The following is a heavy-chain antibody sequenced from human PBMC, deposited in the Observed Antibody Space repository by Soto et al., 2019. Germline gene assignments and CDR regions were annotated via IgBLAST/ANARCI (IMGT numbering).Heavy chain of an antibody. CDR3: AKDMSSSSRFSSWGYYYYGMDV. J-gene: IGHJ6*02. CDR2: IGDSGDST. CDR1: GFTYSTYT. V-gene: IGHV3-23*01. D-gene: IGHD6-6*01. Sequence: EVQLLESGGGLVQPGGSLRLSCAASGFTYSTYTMSWVRQAPGKGLEWVSGIGDSGDSTYYADSVKGRFTISRDNSKNTLYLQMNSLRADDTAVYYCAKDMSSSSRFSSWGYYYYGMDVWGQGTTVTVSS.